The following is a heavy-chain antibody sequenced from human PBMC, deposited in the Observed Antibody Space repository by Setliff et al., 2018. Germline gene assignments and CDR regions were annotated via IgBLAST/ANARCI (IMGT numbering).Heavy chain of an antibody. CDR3: ARDRDDGSPFAEYFQH. V-gene: IGHV3-33*01. Sequence: GESLKISCAASGFTFRSYAMHWVRQAPGKGLEWVAIIWYDGRNKYYADSVYGRFTVSRDNSKNTLYLQMNSLRVEDTAVYYRARDRDDGSPFAEYFQHWGQGTLVTVSS. CDR1: GFTFRSYA. J-gene: IGHJ1*01. D-gene: IGHD6-6*01. CDR2: IWYDGRNK.